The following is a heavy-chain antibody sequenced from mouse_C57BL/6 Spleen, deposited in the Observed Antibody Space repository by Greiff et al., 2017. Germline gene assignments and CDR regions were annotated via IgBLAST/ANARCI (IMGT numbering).Heavy chain of an antibody. V-gene: IGHV14-3*01. CDR3: ASSGGYGYDAWFAY. J-gene: IGHJ3*01. CDR1: GFNINNTY. CDR2: IDPANGNT. Sequence: EVQLQQSVAELVRPGASVKLSCTASGFNINNTYMHWVKQRPEQGLEWIGRIDPANGNTHYAPKFQGKATITADASSNTAYLQLSSLTSEDAAVYYCASSGGYGYDAWFAYWGQGTLVTVSA. D-gene: IGHD2-2*01.